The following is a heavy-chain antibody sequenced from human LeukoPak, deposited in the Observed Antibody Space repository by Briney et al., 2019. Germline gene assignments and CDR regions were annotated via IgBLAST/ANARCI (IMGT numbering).Heavy chain of an antibody. V-gene: IGHV4-59*01. CDR1: GGSISSYY. CDR3: ARFSILGTSAPFNWFDP. J-gene: IGHJ5*02. Sequence: PSETLSLTCTVSGGSISSYYWSWIRQPPGRGLEWIGYIYYSGSTNYNPSLKSRVTISVDTSKNQFSLRLSSVTAADTAVYYCARFSILGTSAPFNWFDPWGQGTLVTVSS. CDR2: IYYSGST. D-gene: IGHD2-2*01.